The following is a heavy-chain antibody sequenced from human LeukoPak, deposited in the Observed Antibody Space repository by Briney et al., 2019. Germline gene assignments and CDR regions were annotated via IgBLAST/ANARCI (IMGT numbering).Heavy chain of an antibody. CDR1: GFTFSSYA. CDR2: ISYDGSNK. D-gene: IGHD1-1*01. V-gene: IGHV3-30-3*02. J-gene: IGHJ3*01. Sequence: HPGGSLRLSCAASGFTFSSYAMHWVRQAPGKGLEWVAVISYDGSNKYYADSVKGRFTISRDNSKNTLYLQMNSLRAEDTAMYYCANDGTGVHVWTPEAFDLWGPGTMVIVSS. CDR3: ANDGTGVHVWTPEAFDL.